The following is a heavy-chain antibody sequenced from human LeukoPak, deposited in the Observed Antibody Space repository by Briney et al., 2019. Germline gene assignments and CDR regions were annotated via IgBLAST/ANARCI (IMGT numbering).Heavy chain of an antibody. CDR2: IRYDGSNK. D-gene: IGHD3-10*01. CDR3: AKDRGGYFDY. CDR1: GFTFSSYG. J-gene: IGHJ4*02. V-gene: IGHV3-30*02. Sequence: PGGSLRLSCAASGFTFSSYGMHWVRQAPGKGLEWVAFIRYDGSNKHYADFVKGRFTISRDNSKNTLYLQMNSLRAEDTAVYYCAKDRGGYFDYWGQGTLVTVSS.